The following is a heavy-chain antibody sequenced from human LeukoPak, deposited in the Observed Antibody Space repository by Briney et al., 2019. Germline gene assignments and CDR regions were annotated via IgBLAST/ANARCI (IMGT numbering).Heavy chain of an antibody. D-gene: IGHD3-10*01. CDR3: AKATTYGSGSSHYYYYGMDV. J-gene: IGHJ6*02. CDR2: ISWDGGGT. CDR1: GFTFDDYT. V-gene: IGHV3-43*01. Sequence: GGSLRLSCAASGFTFDDYTMHWVRQAPGKGLERVSLISWDGGGTYYADSVKGRFTISRDNSKNSLYLQMNSLRTEDTALYYCAKATTYGSGSSHYYYYGMDVWGQGTTVTVSS.